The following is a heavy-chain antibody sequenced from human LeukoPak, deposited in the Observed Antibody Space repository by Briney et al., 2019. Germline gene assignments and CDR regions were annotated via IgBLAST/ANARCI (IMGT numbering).Heavy chain of an antibody. V-gene: IGHV4-34*01. CDR3: ARGGVCMSAAWYRRDYYNMDV. CDR1: GGSFSGYY. Sequence: PSETLSLTCAVYGGSFSGYYWTWIRQSASKGLEWLGEINLRGSTTYHPSHKSRVSLSLDPSKSQVSLRLHSVTAADTAVYYCARGGVCMSAAWYRRDYYNMDVWGTGTAVTVSS. CDR2: INLRGST. J-gene: IGHJ6*03. D-gene: IGHD2-8*01.